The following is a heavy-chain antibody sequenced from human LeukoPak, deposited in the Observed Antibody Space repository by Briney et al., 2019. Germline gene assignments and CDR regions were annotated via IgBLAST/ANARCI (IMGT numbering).Heavy chain of an antibody. CDR3: ARKIRNYYGSGSKNWFDT. D-gene: IGHD3-10*01. Sequence: SEALSLTCTIYGGSFSGYYWSWIRQPPGKGLEWIGEINHSGSTNYNPSLKSRVTISVDTSKKLFSLKLSSVTAADTAVYYCARKIRNYYGSGSKNWFDTWGQGTLVTVSS. V-gene: IGHV4-34*01. J-gene: IGHJ5*02. CDR1: GGSFSGYY. CDR2: INHSGST.